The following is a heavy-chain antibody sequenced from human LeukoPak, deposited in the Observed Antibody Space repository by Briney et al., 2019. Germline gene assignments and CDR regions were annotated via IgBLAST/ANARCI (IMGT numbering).Heavy chain of an antibody. CDR3: ARSKRGGSGSYYNGFDY. V-gene: IGHV4-34*01. Sequence: SETLSLTCAVYGGSFSGYYWSWIRQPPGKGLEWIGEINHSGSTNYNPSLKSRVTISVDTSKNQFSLKLSSVTAADTAVYYCARSKRGGSGSYYNGFDYWGQGTLVTVSS. D-gene: IGHD3-10*01. CDR2: INHSGST. CDR1: GGSFSGYY. J-gene: IGHJ4*02.